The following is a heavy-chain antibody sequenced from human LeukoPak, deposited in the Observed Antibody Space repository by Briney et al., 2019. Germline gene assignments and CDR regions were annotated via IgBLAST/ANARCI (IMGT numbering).Heavy chain of an antibody. CDR1: GGSISRSSYY. D-gene: IGHD3-22*01. Sequence: SETLSLTCTVSGGSISRSSYYWGWIRQPPGKGLEWIGSIYYSGSTYYNPSLKSRVTISVDTSKNQFSLKLSSVTAADTAVYYCARVPFQDYDSSGYYYETHYFDYWGQGTLVTVSS. CDR3: ARVPFQDYDSSGYYYETHYFDY. J-gene: IGHJ4*02. CDR2: IYYSGST. V-gene: IGHV4-39*07.